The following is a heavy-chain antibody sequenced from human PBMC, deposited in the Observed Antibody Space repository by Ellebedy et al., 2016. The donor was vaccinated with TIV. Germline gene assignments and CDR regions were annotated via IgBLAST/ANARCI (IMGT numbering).Heavy chain of an antibody. Sequence: SLKISCAASGFTFDDYGMHWVRQAPGKGLEWVSGISWNSGSRGYADSVKGRFTISRDNAKNSLYLQMNSLRAEDTAVYYCATDGGWYRFEDWGQGTQVTVSS. D-gene: IGHD6-19*01. V-gene: IGHV3-9*01. CDR2: ISWNSGSR. CDR1: GFTFDDYG. J-gene: IGHJ4*02. CDR3: ATDGGWYRFED.